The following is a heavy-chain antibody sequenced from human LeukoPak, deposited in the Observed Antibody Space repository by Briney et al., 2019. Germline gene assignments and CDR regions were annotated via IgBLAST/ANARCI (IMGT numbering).Heavy chain of an antibody. CDR1: GFPFNSYS. CDR2: IYRGGRT. D-gene: IGHD3/OR15-3a*01. CDR3: ARWDWGSPGAFDI. Sequence: GSLKLSFAASGFPFNSYSMNWVRPAPGKGLEWVSVIYRGGRTDYADSVEGRFTISRDKSKNALYLQMNSLRAEDTAVYYCARWDWGSPGAFDIWGQGTMVTVSS. J-gene: IGHJ3*02. V-gene: IGHV3-66*01.